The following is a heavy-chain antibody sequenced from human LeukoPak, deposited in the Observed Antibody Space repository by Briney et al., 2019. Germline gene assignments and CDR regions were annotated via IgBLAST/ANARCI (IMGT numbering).Heavy chain of an antibody. J-gene: IGHJ3*02. CDR1: GFTFSSFS. D-gene: IGHD7-27*01. V-gene: IGHV3-21*01. Sequence: PGGSLRLSCAASGFTFSSFSMNWVRQAPGKGLEWVSSISSSSSYIYYADSVKGRFTISRDNAKKSLYLQMNSLRAEDTAVYYCARDLASGAFDIWGQGTMVTVSS. CDR3: ARDLASGAFDI. CDR2: ISSSSSYI.